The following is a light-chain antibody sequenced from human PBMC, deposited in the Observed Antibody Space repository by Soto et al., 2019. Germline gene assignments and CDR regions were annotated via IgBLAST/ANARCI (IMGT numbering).Light chain of an antibody. V-gene: IGKV1-39*01. CDR2: AAS. J-gene: IGKJ4*01. CDR3: QQSYSTPLT. CDR1: QSISNF. Sequence: DIPMTQSPSSLSASVGDRVTITCRASQSISNFLNWYQQKPGKAPKFVIYAASSLQSGVPARFSGSGSGTDFTLTSSSLQPEDFATYYCQQSYSTPLTFGGGTKVEIK.